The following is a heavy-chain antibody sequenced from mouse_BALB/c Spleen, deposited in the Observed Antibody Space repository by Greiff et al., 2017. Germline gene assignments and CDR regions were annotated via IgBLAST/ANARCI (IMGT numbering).Heavy chain of an antibody. V-gene: IGHV3-8*02. Sequence: DVKLVESGPSLVKPSQTLSLTCSVTGDSITSGYWNWIRKFPGNKLEYMGYISYSGSTYYNPSLKSRISITRDTSKNQYYLQLNSVTTEDTATYYCARYDDGYYGYWYFDVWGAGTTVTVSS. D-gene: IGHD2-3*01. CDR1: GDSITSGY. J-gene: IGHJ1*01. CDR2: ISYSGST. CDR3: ARYDDGYYGYWYFDV.